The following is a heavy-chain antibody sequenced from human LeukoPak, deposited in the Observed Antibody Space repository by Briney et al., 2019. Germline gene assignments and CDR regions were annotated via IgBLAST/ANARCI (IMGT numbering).Heavy chain of an antibody. CDR2: ISGSGGST. Sequence: EGSLRLSCAASGFTFSSYAMSWVRQAPGKGLEWVSAISGSGGSTYYADSVKGRFTISRDNSKNTLYLQMNSLRAEDTAVYYCARDNRADYVWGSYRPPYGMDVWGQGTTVTVSS. CDR1: GFTFSSYA. J-gene: IGHJ6*02. V-gene: IGHV3-23*01. D-gene: IGHD3-16*02. CDR3: ARDNRADYVWGSYRPPYGMDV.